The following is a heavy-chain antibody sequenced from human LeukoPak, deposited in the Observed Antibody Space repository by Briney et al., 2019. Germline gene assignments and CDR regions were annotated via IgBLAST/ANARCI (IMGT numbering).Heavy chain of an antibody. D-gene: IGHD6-6*01. J-gene: IGHJ4*02. CDR3: AGSIAARLDY. CDR1: GGSFSDYY. Sequence: SETLSLTCAVYGGSFSDYYWSWIRQPPGKGLEWIGEINHSGSTNYNPSLKSRVTISVDTSKNQFSLKLSSVTAADTAVYYCAGSIAARLDYWGQGTLVTVAS. V-gene: IGHV4-34*01. CDR2: INHSGST.